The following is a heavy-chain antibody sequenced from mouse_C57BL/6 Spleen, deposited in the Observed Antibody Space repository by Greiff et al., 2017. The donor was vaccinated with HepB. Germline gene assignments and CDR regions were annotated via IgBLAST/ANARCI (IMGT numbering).Heavy chain of an antibody. CDR2: INSNGGST. CDR3: ARMARTIN. CDR1: GFTFSSYG. Sequence: VQLKKSGGGLVQPGGSLKLSCAASGFTFSSYGMSWVRQTPDKRLELVATINSNGGSTYCPDSVKGRFTISRDIAKNTLYLQMSSLKAEDTAMYDCARMARTINWGQGTTLTGSS. J-gene: IGHJ2*01. V-gene: IGHV5-6-3*01.